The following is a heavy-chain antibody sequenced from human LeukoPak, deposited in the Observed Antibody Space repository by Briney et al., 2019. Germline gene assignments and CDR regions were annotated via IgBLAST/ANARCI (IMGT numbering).Heavy chain of an antibody. J-gene: IGHJ4*02. CDR2: IRGSGTST. Sequence: PGGTLRLSCAGSGFTFSSYGMSWVRQAPGKGLEWVSCIRGSGTSTYYADSVKGRFTISRDNSKNTLYLQMNSLRAEDTAVYYCAKGDYFDWPSNYFDYWGQGTLVTVSS. CDR1: GFTFSSYG. V-gene: IGHV3-23*01. CDR3: AKGDYFDWPSNYFDY. D-gene: IGHD3-9*01.